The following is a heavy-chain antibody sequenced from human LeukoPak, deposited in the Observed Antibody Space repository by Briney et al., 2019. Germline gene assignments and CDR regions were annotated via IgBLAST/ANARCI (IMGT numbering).Heavy chain of an antibody. Sequence: PGGSLRLSCAASGFTFSNYGMHWVRQAPGKGLEWVAFIRNDGSNKYNADSVKGRFTISRDNSKNTLYLQMNSLRAEDTAVYYCAKGYSGYDFARGPFDYWGQGTLVTVSS. CDR2: IRNDGSNK. V-gene: IGHV3-30*02. J-gene: IGHJ4*02. CDR3: AKGYSGYDFARGPFDY. D-gene: IGHD5-12*01. CDR1: GFTFSNYG.